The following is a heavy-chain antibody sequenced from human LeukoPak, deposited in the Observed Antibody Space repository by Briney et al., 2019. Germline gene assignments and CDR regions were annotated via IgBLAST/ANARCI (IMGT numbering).Heavy chain of an antibody. CDR3: ARVTLRGSKYNWFDP. Sequence: SVKVSCKASGYTFTNYHMHWVRQAPGQGLEWMGRITPILGTTNYAQKFQGRVTITADKSTSTAYMELSSLRSEDTAVYYCARVTLRGSKYNWFDPWGQGTLVTVSS. D-gene: IGHD1-26*01. J-gene: IGHJ5*02. CDR2: ITPILGTT. V-gene: IGHV1-69*08. CDR1: GYTFTNYH.